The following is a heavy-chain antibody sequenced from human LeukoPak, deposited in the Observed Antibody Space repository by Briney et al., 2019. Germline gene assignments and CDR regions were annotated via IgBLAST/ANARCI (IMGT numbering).Heavy chain of an antibody. Sequence: PSETLSLTCTVSGGSISSYYWSWIRQPPGKGLEWIGSIYHSGSTYRNPSLKSRVTISVDTSKNQFSLKVTSVTAADTAVYYCARSYRGAYSPWGQGTLVTVSS. J-gene: IGHJ5*02. V-gene: IGHV4-59*04. CDR1: GGSISSYY. CDR2: IYHSGST. D-gene: IGHD1-26*01. CDR3: ARSYRGAYSP.